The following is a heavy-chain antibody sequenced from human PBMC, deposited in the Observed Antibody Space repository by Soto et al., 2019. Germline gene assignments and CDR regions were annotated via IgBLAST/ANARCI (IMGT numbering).Heavy chain of an antibody. V-gene: IGHV3-23*01. Sequence: PGGSLRLSCAASGFTFSSYAMSWVRQAPGKGLEWVSAISGSGGSTYYADSVKGRFTISRDNSKNTLYLQMNSLRAEDTAVYYCAKGQHSSSWYVSPDDDYYYYMDVWGKGTTVTVSS. CDR1: GFTFSSYA. CDR3: AKGQHSSSWYVSPDDDYYYYMDV. CDR2: ISGSGGST. J-gene: IGHJ6*03. D-gene: IGHD6-13*01.